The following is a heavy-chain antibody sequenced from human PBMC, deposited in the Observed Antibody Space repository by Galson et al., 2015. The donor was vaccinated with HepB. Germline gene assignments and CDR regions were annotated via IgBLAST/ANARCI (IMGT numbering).Heavy chain of an antibody. V-gene: IGHV1-2*02. CDR3: ASMWSFDYYYYMDV. CDR2: INPNSGGT. Sequence: SVKVSCKASGYTFTGYYMHWVRQAPGQGLEWMGWINPNSGGTNYAQKFQGRVTMTRDTSISTAYMELSRLRSDDTAVYYCASMWSFDYYYYMDVWGKGTTVTVSS. D-gene: IGHD2-21*01. J-gene: IGHJ6*03. CDR1: GYTFTGYY.